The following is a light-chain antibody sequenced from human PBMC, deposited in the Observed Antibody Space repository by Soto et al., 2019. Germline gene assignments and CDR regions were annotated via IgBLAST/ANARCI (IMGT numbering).Light chain of an antibody. CDR3: QQYESYPLT. CDR2: KAS. Sequence: DIQMTQSPSTLSASVGDRVTITCRASQSINSWLAWYQQKPGKAPKLLIDKASTLQSGVPSRFSGSGSGTEFTLTISSLQPDDFATYYCQQYESYPLTFGGGTKVEIK. J-gene: IGKJ4*01. V-gene: IGKV1-5*03. CDR1: QSINSW.